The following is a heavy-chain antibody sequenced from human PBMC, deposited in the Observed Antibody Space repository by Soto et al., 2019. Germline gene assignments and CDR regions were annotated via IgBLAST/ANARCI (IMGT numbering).Heavy chain of an antibody. D-gene: IGHD6-13*01. Sequence: GGSLRLSCAASGFTFSSYGMHWVRQAPGKGLEWVAVISYDGSNKYYADSVKGRFTISRDNSKNTLYLQMNSLRAEDTAVYYCAKDVKSLAAAGYYFDYWGQGTLVTVSS. CDR1: GFTFSSYG. J-gene: IGHJ4*02. CDR3: AKDVKSLAAAGYYFDY. V-gene: IGHV3-30*18. CDR2: ISYDGSNK.